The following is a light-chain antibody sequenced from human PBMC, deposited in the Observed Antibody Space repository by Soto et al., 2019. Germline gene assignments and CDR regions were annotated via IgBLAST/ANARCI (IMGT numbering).Light chain of an antibody. CDR1: SSNIGTNT. V-gene: IGLV1-44*01. CDR2: SNN. J-gene: IGLJ1*01. CDR3: AAWDDSLNGRYV. Sequence: QSVLTQPPSASGIPGQRVTTSCSGSSSNIGTNTVNWYQQLPGTAPKLLIYSNNQRPSGVPDRFSGSKSGTSASLAISGLQSEDEADYYCAAWDDSLNGRYVFGTGTKLTVL.